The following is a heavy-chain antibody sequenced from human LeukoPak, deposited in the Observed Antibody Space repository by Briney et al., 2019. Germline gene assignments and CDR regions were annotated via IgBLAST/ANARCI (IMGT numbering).Heavy chain of an antibody. D-gene: IGHD1-26*01. CDR1: GFTFSSYS. CDR2: ISSRSSTI. Sequence: GGSLRLSCAASGFTFSSYSMNWVRQAPGKGLEWVSYISSRSSTIYYADSVKGRFTISRDNAKNSLYLQMNSLRDEDTGVYYCAREGGSLTIDAFDIWGQGTMVTVSS. CDR3: AREGGSLTIDAFDI. J-gene: IGHJ3*02. V-gene: IGHV3-48*02.